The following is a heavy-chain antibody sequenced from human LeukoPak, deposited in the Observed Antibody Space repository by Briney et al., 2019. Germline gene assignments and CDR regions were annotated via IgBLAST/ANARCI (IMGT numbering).Heavy chain of an antibody. Sequence: GGSLRLSCAASGFTLSSYAMSWVRQAPGKGLEWVSAISDTGNTYHADSVKGRFTISRDNARNSLYLQMNSLRAEDTAVYYCARALYRQHIVVVNAKNYWYFDLWGRGTLVTVSS. CDR3: ARALYRQHIVVVNAKNYWYFDL. D-gene: IGHD2-21*01. CDR2: ISDTGNT. CDR1: GFTLSSYA. V-gene: IGHV3-23*01. J-gene: IGHJ2*01.